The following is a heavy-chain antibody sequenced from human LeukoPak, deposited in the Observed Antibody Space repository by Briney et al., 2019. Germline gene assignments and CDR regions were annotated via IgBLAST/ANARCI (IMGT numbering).Heavy chain of an antibody. J-gene: IGHJ4*02. Sequence: SETLSLTCAVYGGSFSGYDWSWIRQPPGKGLEWIGEISHSVSTNYNPSLESPVTISVDTSKNQFSLKLTSATAADTAVYYCAILTNGYGYFDYWGQGTLVTVSS. D-gene: IGHD5-18*01. CDR1: GGSFSGYD. CDR2: ISHSVST. V-gene: IGHV4-34*01. CDR3: AILTNGYGYFDY.